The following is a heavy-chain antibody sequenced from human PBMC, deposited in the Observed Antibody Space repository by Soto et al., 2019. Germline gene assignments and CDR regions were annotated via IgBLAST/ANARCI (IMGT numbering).Heavy chain of an antibody. D-gene: IGHD4-17*01. CDR1: GFTFSDYY. CDR3: ARAGSNGDYSVYYMDV. CDR2: ISSSGSTI. V-gene: IGHV3-11*01. J-gene: IGHJ6*03. Sequence: GGSLRLSCAASGFTFSDYYMTWIRQAPGKGLEWVSYISSSGSTIYYADSVKGRFTISRDSAKNSLYLQMNSLRAEDTAVYYCARAGSNGDYSVYYMDVWGRGTTVTVSS.